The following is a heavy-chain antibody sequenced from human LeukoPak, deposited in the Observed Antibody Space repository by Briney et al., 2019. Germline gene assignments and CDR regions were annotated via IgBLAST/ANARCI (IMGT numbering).Heavy chain of an antibody. J-gene: IGHJ2*01. CDR3: TRETYYYDSIGSLWWYFDL. V-gene: IGHV3-49*03. CDR2: IRSKAYGGTT. D-gene: IGHD3-22*01. CDR1: GFTFGDYA. Sequence: GGSLRPSSTAAGFTFGDYAMCWFRPAPREGQEWVGFIRSKAYGGTTEYAAAVKGRFTISRDDSKSIAYLQINSLKTEDTAVYYCTRETYYYDSIGSLWWYFDLWGGSTLVTVSS.